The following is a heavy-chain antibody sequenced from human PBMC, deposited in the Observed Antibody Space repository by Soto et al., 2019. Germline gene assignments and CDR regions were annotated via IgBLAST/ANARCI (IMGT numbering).Heavy chain of an antibody. V-gene: IGHV3-23*01. D-gene: IGHD4-17*01. CDR3: AKDWNDFGDYRPPFDY. Sequence: EVRLLESGGGLVQPGGSLRLSCAASGFTFSNYAMSWVRQAPGKGLEWVSSISGGTNSTYYADSVKGRFAISRDNSKNRLFLQMNGRSAEDTAVYDCAKDWNDFGDYRPPFDYVGPGTLVTVSS. J-gene: IGHJ4*02. CDR1: GFTFSNYA. CDR2: ISGGTNST.